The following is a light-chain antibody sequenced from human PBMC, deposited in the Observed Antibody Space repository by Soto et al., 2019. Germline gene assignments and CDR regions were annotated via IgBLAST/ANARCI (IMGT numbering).Light chain of an antibody. CDR3: NSHRDINPYYV. CDR2: EVT. CDR1: SSDVGSYSL. Sequence: QSALTQPASVSGSPGQSITVSCTGTSSDVGSYSLVSWYQQHPGKAPKLMIYEVTNRPSGVSSRFSGSKSGNTASLTISGLQPEDEADYYCNSHRDINPYYVFGTGTKLTVL. J-gene: IGLJ1*01. V-gene: IGLV2-14*02.